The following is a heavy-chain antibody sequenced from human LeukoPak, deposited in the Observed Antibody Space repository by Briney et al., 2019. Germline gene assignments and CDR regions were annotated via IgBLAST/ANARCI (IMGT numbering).Heavy chain of an antibody. CDR3: AGSLVFDY. Sequence: PGGSLRLSCAASGFTFSTYSMNWVRQPPGKGLEWIGSIYYSGSTYYNPSLKSRVTISVDTSKNQFSLKLSSVTAADTAVYYCAGSLVFDYWGQGTLVTVSS. CDR2: IYYSGST. J-gene: IGHJ4*02. D-gene: IGHD2-8*02. V-gene: IGHV4-39*07. CDR1: GFTFSTYS.